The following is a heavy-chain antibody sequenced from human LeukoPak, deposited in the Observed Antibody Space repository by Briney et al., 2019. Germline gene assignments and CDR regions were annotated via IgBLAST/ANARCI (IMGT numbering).Heavy chain of an antibody. CDR3: ARSAARPG. Sequence: GGSLRLSCAASGFTFSSYAMSWVRQAPGKGLEWVSGISHSGGSTFHADSVKGRFTISRDNSKNTLYLQMNSLRAEDTAVYYCARSAARPGWGQGTLVTVSS. CDR2: ISHSGGST. V-gene: IGHV3-23*01. D-gene: IGHD6-6*01. J-gene: IGHJ4*02. CDR1: GFTFSSYA.